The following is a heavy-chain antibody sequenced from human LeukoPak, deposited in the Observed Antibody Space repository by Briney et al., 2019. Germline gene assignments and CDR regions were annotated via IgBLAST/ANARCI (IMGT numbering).Heavy chain of an antibody. V-gene: IGHV3-30*18. D-gene: IGHD3-10*01. CDR2: ISYDGSNK. CDR1: GFTFSRTW. J-gene: IGHJ4*02. CDR3: AKDPARGYFDY. Sequence: PGGSLRLSCTVSGFTFSRTWMHWVRQAPGKGLEWVAVISYDGSNKYYADSVKGRFTISRDNSKNTLYLQMNSLRAEDTAVYYCAKDPARGYFDYWGQGTLVTVSS.